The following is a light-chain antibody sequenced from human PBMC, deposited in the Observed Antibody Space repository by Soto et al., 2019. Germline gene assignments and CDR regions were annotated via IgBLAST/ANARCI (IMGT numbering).Light chain of an antibody. Sequence: FVVPQKSSVPGTAGQGLTICCSGSTTNRGSNYVYWYQMLTGTAPNTLTYRNNQRPSGVPDRCSGYKSGTSASLAISGLRSDDEADYFSATWDDSLNCFYVFGSGPKVTVL. CDR2: RNN. J-gene: IGLJ1*01. CDR1: TTNRGSNY. V-gene: IGLV1-47*01. CDR3: ATWDDSLNCFYV.